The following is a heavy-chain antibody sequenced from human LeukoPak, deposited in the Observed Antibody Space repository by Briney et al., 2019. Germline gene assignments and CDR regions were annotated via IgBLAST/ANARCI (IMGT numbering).Heavy chain of an antibody. D-gene: IGHD5-24*01. V-gene: IGHV1-2*02. J-gene: IGHJ4*02. Sequence: ASVKLSCKASGYTFTGYYMHWVRQAPGQGLEWMGWINPNSGGTNYAQKFQGRVTMTRDTSISTAYMELSRLRSDDTAVYYCARDHGGYNLYFDYWGQGTLVTVSP. CDR3: ARDHGGYNLYFDY. CDR2: INPNSGGT. CDR1: GYTFTGYY.